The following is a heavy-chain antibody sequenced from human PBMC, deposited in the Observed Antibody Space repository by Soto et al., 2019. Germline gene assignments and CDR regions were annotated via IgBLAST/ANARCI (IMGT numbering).Heavy chain of an antibody. CDR2: INHSGST. CDR3: ARVRNFDVWSGYSYYYYYMDV. J-gene: IGHJ6*03. D-gene: IGHD3-3*01. CDR1: GGSFSGYY. Sequence: SETLSLTCAVYGGSFSGYYWSWIRQPPGKGLEWIGEINHSGSTNYNPSLKSRVTISVDTSKNQFSLKLSSVTAADTAVYYGARVRNFDVWSGYSYYYYYMDVWGKGTTVTVSS. V-gene: IGHV4-34*01.